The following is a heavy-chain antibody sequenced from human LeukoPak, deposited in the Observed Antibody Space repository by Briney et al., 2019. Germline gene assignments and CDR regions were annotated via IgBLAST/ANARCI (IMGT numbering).Heavy chain of an antibody. CDR2: IYPSGST. CDR1: GGSISSYY. J-gene: IGHJ5*02. CDR3: ARGAYYYGSGSYSQFDP. V-gene: IGHV4-4*07. Sequence: SETLSLTCTVSGGSISSYYWSWIRQPAGKGLEWIGRIYPSGSTNYNPSLNSRVTMSVDTYKNQFSLKLSSVTAADTAVYYCARGAYYYGSGSYSQFDPWGQGTLVTVSS. D-gene: IGHD3-10*01.